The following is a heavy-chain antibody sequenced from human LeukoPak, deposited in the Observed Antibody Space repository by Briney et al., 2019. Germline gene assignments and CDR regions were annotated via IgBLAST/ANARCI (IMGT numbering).Heavy chain of an antibody. J-gene: IGHJ3*02. CDR2: IGIAGDT. V-gene: IGHV3-13*01. Sequence: GGCLRLSCAASGFTFRSYDMHCVPQAPGGGLEWGSAIGIAGDTYYPDSVKGRFTISRENAKNSMYLQMNCLRDGDTAVYYCIRGGIQVSGIDAFDIWGQGTMVTVSS. D-gene: IGHD5/OR15-5a*01. CDR3: IRGGIQVSGIDAFDI. CDR1: GFTFRSYD.